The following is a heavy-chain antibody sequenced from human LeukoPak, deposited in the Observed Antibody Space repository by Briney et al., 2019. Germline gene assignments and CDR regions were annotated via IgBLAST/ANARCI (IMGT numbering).Heavy chain of an antibody. D-gene: IGHD4-17*01. CDR1: GGSISSGSYY. Sequence: PSQTLSLTCTVSGGSISSGSYYWSWIRQPAGKGLEWIGRIYTSGSTNYNPSLKSRVTISVDTSKNQFSLKLSSVTAADTAVYYCAREGPLYGLNYCGMDVWGQGTTVTVSS. J-gene: IGHJ6*02. CDR3: AREGPLYGLNYCGMDV. CDR2: IYTSGST. V-gene: IGHV4-61*02.